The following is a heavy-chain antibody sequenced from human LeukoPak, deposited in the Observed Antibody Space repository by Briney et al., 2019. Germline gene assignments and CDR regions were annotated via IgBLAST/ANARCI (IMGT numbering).Heavy chain of an antibody. D-gene: IGHD6-19*01. V-gene: IGHV4-59*08. J-gene: IGHJ3*02. CDR1: GGSISSYY. CDR3: ASLSYSSGWLWHNDAFDI. CDR2: IYYSGST. Sequence: SETLSLTCTVSGGSISSYYWSWIRQPPGKGLEWIGYIYYSGSTNYNPSLKGRVTISVDTSKNQFSLKLSSVTAADTAVYYCASLSYSSGWLWHNDAFDIWGQGTMVTVSS.